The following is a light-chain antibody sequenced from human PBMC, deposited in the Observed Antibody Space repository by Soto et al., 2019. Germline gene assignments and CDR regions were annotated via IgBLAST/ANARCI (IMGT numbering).Light chain of an antibody. J-gene: IGLJ2*01. V-gene: IGLV3-21*02. Sequence: SYELTQPPSVSVAPGQTASITCGGNVIGSISVHWYQQKPGQAPVLVVFDDSDRPSGIPERFSGSNSRNTATLTISRVEAGDEADYYCQVWDSSSVHVIFGGGTQLTVL. CDR3: QVWDSSSVHVI. CDR1: VIGSIS. CDR2: DDS.